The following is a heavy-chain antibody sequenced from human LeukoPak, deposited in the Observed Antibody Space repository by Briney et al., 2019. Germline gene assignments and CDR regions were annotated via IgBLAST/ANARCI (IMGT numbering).Heavy chain of an antibody. Sequence: SGGSLRLSCAASGFTFSSYALSWVRQAPGKGLEWVSAISGSGGSTYYADSVKGRFTISRDNSKNTLYLQMNSLRAEDTAVYYCAKSASGSSRTFDYWGQGTLVTVSS. V-gene: IGHV3-23*01. D-gene: IGHD1-26*01. CDR3: AKSASGSSRTFDY. CDR1: GFTFSSYA. CDR2: ISGSGGST. J-gene: IGHJ4*02.